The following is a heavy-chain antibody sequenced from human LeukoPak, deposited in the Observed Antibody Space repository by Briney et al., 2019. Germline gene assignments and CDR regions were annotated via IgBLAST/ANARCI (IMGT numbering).Heavy chain of an antibody. J-gene: IGHJ4*02. Sequence: PSETLSLTCAVSGGSISSGGYSWSWIRQPPGKGLEWIGYIYYSGNTYYNPSLTSRITISVDTSKNQFSLKLSSVTAADTAVYYCAGAAVVISATLVYYFDYWGQGTLVTVSS. CDR2: IYYSGNT. V-gene: IGHV4-31*11. CDR3: AGAAVVISATLVYYFDY. D-gene: IGHD4-23*01. CDR1: GGSISSGGYS.